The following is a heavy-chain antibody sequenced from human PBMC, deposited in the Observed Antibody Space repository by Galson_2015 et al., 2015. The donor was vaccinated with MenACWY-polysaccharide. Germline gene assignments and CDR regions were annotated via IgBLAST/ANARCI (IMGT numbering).Heavy chain of an antibody. Sequence: SLRLSCAASGFSFSANGMSWVRQAPGRGLERVSGRGRGGGLYYADSVKGCFTVSRDNYKNTLYLQMNNLRAEDTAVYYCAKVGHRSSWTMGIDHWGKATLVTVSS. V-gene: IGHV3-23*01. CDR3: AKVGHRSSWTMGIDH. D-gene: IGHD6-13*01. CDR2: RGRGGGL. J-gene: IGHJ4*02. CDR1: GFSFSANG.